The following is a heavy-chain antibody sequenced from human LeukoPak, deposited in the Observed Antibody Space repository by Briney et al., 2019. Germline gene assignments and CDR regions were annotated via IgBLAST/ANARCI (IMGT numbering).Heavy chain of an antibody. V-gene: IGHV4-4*09. CDR1: GGSINNYY. J-gene: IGHJ5*02. D-gene: IGHD1-14*01. CDR2: IYASGST. Sequence: SETLSLTCTVSGGSINNYYWSWIRQPPGKGLEWIGYIYASGSTDYNPSLKSRVTISVDTSKNQFSLKLNSVTAADTAMYYCASHRGGYSWFDPWGQGTLVTVSS. CDR3: ASHRGGYSWFDP.